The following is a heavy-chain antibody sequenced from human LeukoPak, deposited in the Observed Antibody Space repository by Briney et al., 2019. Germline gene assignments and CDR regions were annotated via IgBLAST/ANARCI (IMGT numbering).Heavy chain of an antibody. CDR3: AKVQYYYDSSGAGFDY. V-gene: IGHV3-30*02. CDR1: GFTFSDYY. CDR2: IRYDGSNK. D-gene: IGHD3-22*01. Sequence: GGSLRLSCAASGFTFSDYYMSWIRQAPGKGLEWVAFIRYDGSNKYYADSVKGRFTISRDNSKNTLYLQMNSLRAEDTAVYYCAKVQYYYDSSGAGFDYWGQGTLVTVSS. J-gene: IGHJ4*02.